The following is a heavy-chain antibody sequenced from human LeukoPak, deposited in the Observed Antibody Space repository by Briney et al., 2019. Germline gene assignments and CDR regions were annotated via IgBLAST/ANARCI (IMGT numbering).Heavy chain of an antibody. V-gene: IGHV1-18*04. J-gene: IGHJ4*02. CDR2: ISAYNGNT. CDR3: ARGYGSGTHYRSFDY. Sequence: ASVKVSCKASGHTFTGYYMHWVRQAPGQGLEWMGWISAYNGNTNYAQKLQGRVTMTTDTSTSTAYMELRSLRSDDTAVYYCARGYGSGTHYRSFDYWGQGTLVTVSS. D-gene: IGHD3-10*01. CDR1: GHTFTGYY.